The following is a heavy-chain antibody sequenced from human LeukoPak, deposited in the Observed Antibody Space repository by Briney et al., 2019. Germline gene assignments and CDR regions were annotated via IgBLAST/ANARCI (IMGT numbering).Heavy chain of an antibody. CDR3: ASSSWGKYNWFDP. CDR2: ISSSGGST. D-gene: IGHD6-13*01. Sequence: GGSLRLSCAASRFTFSSYGMSWVRQAPGKGLEWVSGISSSGGSTYYADSVKGRFAISRDNSKNTLYLQMNSLRAEDTAVYYCASSSWGKYNWFDPWGQGTLVTVSS. J-gene: IGHJ5*02. V-gene: IGHV3-23*01. CDR1: RFTFSSYG.